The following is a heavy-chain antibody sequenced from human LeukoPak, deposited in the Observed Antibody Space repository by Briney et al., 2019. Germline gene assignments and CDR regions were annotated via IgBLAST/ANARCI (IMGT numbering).Heavy chain of an antibody. J-gene: IGHJ4*02. CDR1: GYTFTSYY. Sequence: ASVKVSCKASGYTFTSYYMHWVRQAPGQGLEWMGIINPSGGSTSYAQKFQGRVIMTRDTSTSTVYMELSSLRSEDTAVYYCARRAWGARRGLSFDYWGQGTLVTVSS. CDR3: ARRAWGARRGLSFDY. D-gene: IGHD1-26*01. V-gene: IGHV1-46*01. CDR2: INPSGGST.